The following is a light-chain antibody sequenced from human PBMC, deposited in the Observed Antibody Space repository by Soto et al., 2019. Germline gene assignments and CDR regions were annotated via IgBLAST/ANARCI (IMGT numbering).Light chain of an antibody. Sequence: QLVLTQPPSASGSPGQSVTISCTGTSSDVGGYSDVSWYQQHPDKAPRLMIYEVNKRLSGVPDRFSGSKSGNTASLTVSGLRAEDEAAYYCSSYAGINNLVFGGGTKLTVL. V-gene: IGLV2-8*01. J-gene: IGLJ2*01. CDR3: SSYAGINNLV. CDR2: EVN. CDR1: SSDVGGYSD.